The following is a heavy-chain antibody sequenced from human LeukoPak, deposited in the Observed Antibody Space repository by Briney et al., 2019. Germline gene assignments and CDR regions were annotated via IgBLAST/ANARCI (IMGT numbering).Heavy chain of an antibody. CDR3: ARGPRYFDTSGYYFDC. J-gene: IGHJ4*02. D-gene: IGHD3-22*01. V-gene: IGHV4-61*08. CDR1: GDSIYSGGYY. Sequence: SETLSLTCTVSGDSIYSGGYYWSWIRQPPGKGLEWIGYVSSRGDTNYNPSLKSRVTISRDTSKNQVSLNLNSITAADTAVYSCARGPRYFDTSGYYFDCWGQGLLVTVSS. CDR2: VSSRGDT.